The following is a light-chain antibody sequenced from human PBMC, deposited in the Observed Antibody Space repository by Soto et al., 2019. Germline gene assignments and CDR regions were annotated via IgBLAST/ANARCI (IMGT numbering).Light chain of an antibody. CDR3: VSFAGGTYV. V-gene: IGLV2-8*01. CDR2: DVN. J-gene: IGLJ1*01. CDR1: SSDVGAYIF. Sequence: QSALTQPPSASGSPGQSVTISCTGTSSDVGAYIFVSWYQQHPGKAPKLMVYDVNRRPPGVADRFFGSKSGNTASLTVSGLQAEDEADYYCVSFAGGTYVFGTGTKLTVL.